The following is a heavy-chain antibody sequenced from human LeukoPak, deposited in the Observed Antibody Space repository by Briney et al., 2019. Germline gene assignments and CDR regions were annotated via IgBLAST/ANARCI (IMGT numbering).Heavy chain of an antibody. CDR1: GFSLSTSGMR. CDR3: AGTYGYYFNY. J-gene: IGHJ4*02. V-gene: IGHV2-70*04. CDR2: IDWDDDK. Sequence: SGPTLVNPTQTLTLTCTFSGFSLSTSGMRVSWIRQPPGKALEWLARIDWDDDKFYSTSLKTRLSISKDTSKNQVVLTMTNMDPVDTATYYCAGTYGYYFNYWGQGTLVTVSS. D-gene: IGHD1-7*01.